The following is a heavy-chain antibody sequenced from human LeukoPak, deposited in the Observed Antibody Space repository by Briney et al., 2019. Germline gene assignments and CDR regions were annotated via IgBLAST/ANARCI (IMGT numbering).Heavy chain of an antibody. V-gene: IGHV3-23*01. J-gene: IGHJ3*02. Sequence: PGGSLRLSCAASGFTFSNYAMSWVRQAPGKGLEWVSAISGSGGSTHYADSVKGRFTISRDNSKNTLYLQMNSLRAEDTAVYYCAKDYYDSSGYYDAFDIWGQGTMVTVSS. CDR1: GFTFSNYA. D-gene: IGHD3-22*01. CDR2: ISGSGGST. CDR3: AKDYYDSSGYYDAFDI.